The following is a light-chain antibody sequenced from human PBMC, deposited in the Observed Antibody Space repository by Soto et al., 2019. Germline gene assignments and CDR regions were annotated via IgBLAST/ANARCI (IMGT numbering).Light chain of an antibody. CDR1: QDISNY. V-gene: IGKV1-33*01. CDR2: DES. Sequence: DLQMTQSPSSLSASVGDRVTITCQASQDISNYLNWYQQKPGKAPKLLIYDESNLETGVPSRFSGSGSGTDFNFTISRLQPEDIATYYCQQYDNLPITCGQGTRLEIK. CDR3: QQYDNLPIT. J-gene: IGKJ5*01.